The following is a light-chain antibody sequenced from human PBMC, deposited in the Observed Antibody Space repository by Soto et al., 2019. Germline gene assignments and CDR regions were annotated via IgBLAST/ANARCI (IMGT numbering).Light chain of an antibody. V-gene: IGLV2-8*01. Sequence: QSALTQPLSASGSPGQSVSISCTGTISDAGGYDYVSWYQQHPGKAPKVMIYDVTKRPSGVPDRFSGSKSGNTASLSVSGLQAEDEADYYCSSYAGNNNYVFGTGTKVTVL. CDR1: ISDAGGYDY. CDR2: DVT. CDR3: SSYAGNNNYV. J-gene: IGLJ1*01.